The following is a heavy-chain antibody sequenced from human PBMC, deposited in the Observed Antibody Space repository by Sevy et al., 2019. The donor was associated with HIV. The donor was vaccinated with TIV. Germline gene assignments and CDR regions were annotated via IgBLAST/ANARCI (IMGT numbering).Heavy chain of an antibody. CDR2: ISGNGVST. J-gene: IGHJ1*01. Sequence: GGSLRLSCTASGFTFRNFAMSWVRQAPGKGLEWVSTISGNGVSTYYADSVKGRFTISRVNSKSTLYLQMSSLRSEETAVYYCAKDRVLVESSGSYFYSELQHWGQGTLVTVSS. CDR3: AKDRVLVESSGSYFYSELQH. CDR1: GFTFRNFA. V-gene: IGHV3-23*01. D-gene: IGHD3-22*01.